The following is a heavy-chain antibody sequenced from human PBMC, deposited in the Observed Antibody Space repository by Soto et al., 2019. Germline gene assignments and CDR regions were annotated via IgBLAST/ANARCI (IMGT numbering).Heavy chain of an antibody. D-gene: IGHD4-17*01. CDR3: ARDRRYGELDP. J-gene: IGHJ5*02. CDR1: GGSISSYY. CDR2: IYYSGST. Sequence: SETLSLTCTVSGGSISSYYWSWIRRPPGKGLEWIGYIYYSGSTNYNPSLKSRVTISVDTSKNQFSLKLSSVTAADTAVYYCARDRRYGELDPWGQGTLVTVSS. V-gene: IGHV4-59*01.